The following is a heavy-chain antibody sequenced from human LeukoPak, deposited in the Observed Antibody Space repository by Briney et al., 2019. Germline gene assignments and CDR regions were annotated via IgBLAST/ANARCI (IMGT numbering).Heavy chain of an antibody. J-gene: IGHJ4*02. V-gene: IGHV3-21*05. CDR1: GFTFSSYS. CDR3: ARGASSGWYRFDY. Sequence: GGSLRLSCAASGFTFSSYSMNWVRQAPGKGLEWVSYISSSSSYIYYADSVKGRFTMSRDNAKNSLYVQINSLRAEDTAVYYCARGASSGWYRFDYWGQGTLVTVSS. CDR2: ISSSSSYI. D-gene: IGHD6-19*01.